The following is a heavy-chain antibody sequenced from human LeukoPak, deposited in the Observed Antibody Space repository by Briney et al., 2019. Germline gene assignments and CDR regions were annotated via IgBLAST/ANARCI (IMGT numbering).Heavy chain of an antibody. D-gene: IGHD1-26*01. V-gene: IGHV3-30-3*01. CDR1: GFTFSSYA. Sequence: GRSLRLSCAASGFTFSSYAMHWVRQAPGKGLEWVAVISYDGSNKYYADSVKGRFTISRDNSKNTLYLQMNSLRAEDTAVYYCARDIFLRSPYSGSYYHYYGMDVWGQGTTVTVSS. J-gene: IGHJ6*02. CDR2: ISYDGSNK. CDR3: ARDIFLRSPYSGSYYHYYGMDV.